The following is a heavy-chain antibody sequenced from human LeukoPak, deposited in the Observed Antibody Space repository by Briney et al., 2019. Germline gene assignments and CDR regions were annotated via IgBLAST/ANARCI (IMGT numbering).Heavy chain of an antibody. CDR3: ARTRWVGSGYRTRLSPKKYYFDY. V-gene: IGHV3-48*01. CDR1: GFTFSTST. J-gene: IGHJ4*02. CDR2: ISSSSSTI. Sequence: PGGSLRLSCEASGFTFSTSTMHWVRQAPGKGLEWVSYISSSSSTIYYADSVKGRFTISRDNAKNSLYLQMNSLRAEDTAVYYCARTRWVGSGYRTRLSPKKYYFDYWGQGTLVTVSS. D-gene: IGHD3-22*01.